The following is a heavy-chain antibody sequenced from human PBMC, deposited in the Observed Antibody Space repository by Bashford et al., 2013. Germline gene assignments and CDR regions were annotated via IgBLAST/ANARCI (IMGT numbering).Heavy chain of an antibody. V-gene: IGHV1-2*02. CDR2: INPNSGGT. CDR3: ASSAHYDFWSGLTDSHAFDI. J-gene: IGHJ3*02. CDR1: GYTFTGYY. D-gene: IGHD3-3*01. Sequence: ASVKVSCKASGYTFTGYYMHWVRQAPGQGLEWMGWINPNSGGTNYAQKFQGRVTMTRDTSISTAYMELSRLRSDDTAVYYCASSAHYDFWSGLTDSHAFDIWGQGTMVTVSS.